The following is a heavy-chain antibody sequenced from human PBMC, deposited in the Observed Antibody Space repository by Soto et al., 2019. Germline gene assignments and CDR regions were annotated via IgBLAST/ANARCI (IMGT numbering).Heavy chain of an antibody. D-gene: IGHD2-15*01. CDR3: ANDPGAVAVHYFDF. J-gene: IGHJ4*02. CDR2: TCALGIST. V-gene: IGHV3-23*01. Sequence: EVQLLESGGGLVQRGGSLRLSCAASGFTFSSYAMTWVRQAPGKGLEWVSATCALGISTYYADSVKGRFTISRDNSNNTLYLQMNSLRVEDTDVYYCANDPGAVAVHYFDFWGQGTQVTVSS. CDR1: GFTFSSYA.